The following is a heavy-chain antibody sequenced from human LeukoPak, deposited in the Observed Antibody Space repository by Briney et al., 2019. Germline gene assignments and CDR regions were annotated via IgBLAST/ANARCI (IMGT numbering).Heavy chain of an antibody. D-gene: IGHD6-13*01. V-gene: IGHV4-59*08. J-gene: IGHJ3*02. CDR2: IYYSGST. Sequence: SETLSLTCTVSGGSISSYYWSWIRQPPGKGLEWIGYIYYSGSTNYNPSLKSRVTISVDTSKNQFSLKLSSVTAADTAVYYCARNVYGSWYLGAFDIWGQGTMVTVSS. CDR1: GGSISSYY. CDR3: ARNVYGSWYLGAFDI.